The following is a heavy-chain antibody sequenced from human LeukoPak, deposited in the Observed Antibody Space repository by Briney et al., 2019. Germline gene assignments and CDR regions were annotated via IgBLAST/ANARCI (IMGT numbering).Heavy chain of an antibody. J-gene: IGHJ4*02. CDR3: ARESGFIVVVTARHFDY. CDR2: TNHSGST. Sequence: PSETLSLTCAVYGGSSSGYYWSWIRHLPGKGLEWIGETNHSGSTNYNPSLKSRVTISVDTSKNQFSLKLSSVTAADTAVYYCARESGFIVVVTARHFDYWGQGTLVTVSS. CDR1: GGSSSGYY. D-gene: IGHD2-21*02. V-gene: IGHV4-34*01.